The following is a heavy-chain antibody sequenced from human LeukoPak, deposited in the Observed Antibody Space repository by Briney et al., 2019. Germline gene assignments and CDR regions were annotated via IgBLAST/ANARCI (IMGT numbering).Heavy chain of an antibody. V-gene: IGHV1-18*01. CDR3: ARGAADSGSYYTYYYYMDV. CDR2: ISAYNGNT. D-gene: IGHD3-10*01. CDR1: GHTFTSYG. Sequence: ASVKVSCKASGHTFTSYGISWVRQAPGQGLEWMGWISAYNGNTNYAQKLQGRVTMTTDTSTSTAYMELRSLRSDDTAVYYCARGAADSGSYYTYYYYMDVWGKGTTVTISS. J-gene: IGHJ6*03.